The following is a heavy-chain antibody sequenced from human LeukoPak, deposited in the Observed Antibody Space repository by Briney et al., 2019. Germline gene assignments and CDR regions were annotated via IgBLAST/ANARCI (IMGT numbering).Heavy chain of an antibody. V-gene: IGHV3-30*02. J-gene: IGHJ4*02. CDR1: GFTFSSYG. Sequence: PGGSLRLSCAASGFTFSSYGMHWVRQAPGKGLEWVTFIRYDGNNKYYADSVKGRFTISRDNSKNTLYLQMNSLRAEDTAVYYCAREDSSGYANFDYWGQGTLVTVSS. D-gene: IGHD3-22*01. CDR3: AREDSSGYANFDY. CDR2: IRYDGNNK.